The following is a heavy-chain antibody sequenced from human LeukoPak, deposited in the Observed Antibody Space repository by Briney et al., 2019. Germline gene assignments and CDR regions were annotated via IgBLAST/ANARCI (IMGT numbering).Heavy chain of an antibody. D-gene: IGHD1-1*01. CDR1: GYTFNGYY. Sequence: GASVKVSCKSSGYTFNGYYMHWVRQAPGQGLEWMGGIIPVIGPANYAQKFQGRVTITADESTTTAYMELTSLTSEDTAMYFCARAGTTWYSESRRGYCLDYWGQGTLVTVSS. CDR3: ARAGTTWYSESRRGYCLDY. J-gene: IGHJ4*02. V-gene: IGHV1-69*13. CDR2: IIPVIGPA.